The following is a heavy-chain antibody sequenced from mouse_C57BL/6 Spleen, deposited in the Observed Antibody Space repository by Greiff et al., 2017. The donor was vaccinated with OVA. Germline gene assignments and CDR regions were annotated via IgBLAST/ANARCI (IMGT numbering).Heavy chain of an antibody. D-gene: IGHD1-1*01. Sequence: EVKLEESGPGLAKPSQTLSLTCSVTGYSITSAYWNWIRKFPGNKLAYMGYLSYSGSTSYNPSLKSRISITRDTSKNQYYLQLNSVTTEDTATYYCARWDYGSSLLDYWGQGTTLTVSS. CDR2: LSYSGST. V-gene: IGHV3-8*01. J-gene: IGHJ2*01. CDR1: GYSITSAY. CDR3: ARWDYGSSLLDY.